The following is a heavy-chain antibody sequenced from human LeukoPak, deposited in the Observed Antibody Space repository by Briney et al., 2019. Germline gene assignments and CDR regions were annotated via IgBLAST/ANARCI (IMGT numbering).Heavy chain of an antibody. CDR1: GFTFSTFA. CDR2: IFPSGGEI. J-gene: IGHJ6*03. CDR3: ARDRGGIGYYMDV. Sequence: GGSLRLSCAASGFTFSTFAMIWVRQPPGKGLEWVSSIFPSGGEIHYADSVRGRFTISRDNAKTSLYLQMNSLRAEDTALYYCARDRGGIGYYMDVWGKGTTVTVSS. V-gene: IGHV3-21*01. D-gene: IGHD3-16*02.